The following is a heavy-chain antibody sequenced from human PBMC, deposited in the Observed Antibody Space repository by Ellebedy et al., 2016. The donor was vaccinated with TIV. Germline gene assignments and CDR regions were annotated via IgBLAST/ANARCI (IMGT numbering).Heavy chain of an antibody. Sequence: GGSLRLXXAASGFTLSDYYMSWVRQAPGKGLEWVGRTKSKTDGGTTDYAAPVKGRFTISRDDSKNTLYLQMNSLKTEDTAVYYCTTGWSSLDVWGQGTTVTVSS. CDR1: GFTLSDYY. CDR3: TTGWSSLDV. CDR2: TKSKTDGGTT. V-gene: IGHV3-15*01. D-gene: IGHD2-15*01. J-gene: IGHJ6*02.